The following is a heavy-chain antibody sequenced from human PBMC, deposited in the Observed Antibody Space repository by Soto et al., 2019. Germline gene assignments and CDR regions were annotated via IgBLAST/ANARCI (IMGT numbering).Heavy chain of an antibody. V-gene: IGHV1-8*01. D-gene: IGHD3-22*01. CDR1: GYTFTSYD. CDR2: MNPNSGNT. J-gene: IGHJ3*02. Sequence: QVQLVQSGAEVKKPGASVKVSCKASGYTFTSYDINGVRQATGQGLEWMGWMNPNSGNTGYAQKFQGRVTMTRNTSISTAYMELSSLRSEDTAVYYCARDYYDSSGYYYDAFDIWGQGTMVTVSS. CDR3: ARDYYDSSGYYYDAFDI.